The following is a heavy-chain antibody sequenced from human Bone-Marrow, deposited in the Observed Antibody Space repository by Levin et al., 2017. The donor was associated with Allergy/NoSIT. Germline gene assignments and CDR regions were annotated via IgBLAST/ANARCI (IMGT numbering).Heavy chain of an antibody. J-gene: IGHJ6*02. Sequence: GESLKISCAASGFTFSNSSMNWVRQAPGKGLECVSYISDSSSSIFYADSVKGRFTISRDNAKNSLFLQMNSLRDEDTAVYYCARDCPHLSYSSTWYYYYGMDVWGQGTTVTVSS. CDR3: ARDCPHLSYSSTWYYYYGMDV. D-gene: IGHD6-13*01. CDR1: GFTFSNSS. CDR2: ISDSSSSI. V-gene: IGHV3-48*02.